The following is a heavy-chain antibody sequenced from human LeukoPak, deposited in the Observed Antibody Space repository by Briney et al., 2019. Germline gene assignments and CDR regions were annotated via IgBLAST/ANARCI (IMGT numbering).Heavy chain of an antibody. CDR1: GGSFSGYY. CDR2: INHSGST. CDR3: ARGILLFLVVTATNWFDP. Sequence: SETLSLTCAVYGGSFSGYYWSWIRQPPEKGLEWIGEINHSGSTNYNPSLKSRVTISVDTSKDQFSLKLSSVTAADTAVYYCARGILLFLVVTATNWFDPWGQGTLVTVSS. J-gene: IGHJ5*02. D-gene: IGHD2-21*02. V-gene: IGHV4-34*01.